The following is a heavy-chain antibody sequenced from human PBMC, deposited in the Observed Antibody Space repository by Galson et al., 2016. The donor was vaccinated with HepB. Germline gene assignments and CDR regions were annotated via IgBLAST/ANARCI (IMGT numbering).Heavy chain of an antibody. CDR3: ASYLVQSWAGSDAFDT. V-gene: IGHV4-4*02. CDR2: IFHSGST. J-gene: IGHJ3*02. D-gene: IGHD6-13*01. CDR1: GGSISGNNW. Sequence: SETLSLTCAVSGGSISGNNWWSWVRQPPGKRLEWIGEIFHSGSTNYHPSLKSRVTMSVDTSKNHVSLNLISVAAADTATYYVASYLVQSWAGSDAFDTWGLGTMVTVSS.